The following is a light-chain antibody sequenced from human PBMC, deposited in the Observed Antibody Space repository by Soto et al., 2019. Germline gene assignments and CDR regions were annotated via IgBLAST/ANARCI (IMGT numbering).Light chain of an antibody. CDR3: QQRSNWPPIT. J-gene: IGKJ5*01. V-gene: IGKV3-11*01. CDR1: QSVSSY. CDR2: GAS. Sequence: EIFLTQSPATLSLSPGERASVCCRASQSVSSYLAWYQQKPGQAPRLLIYGASNRATGIPDRFSGSGSGTDFTLTISSPEPEDFAVYYCQQRSNWPPITFGQGTRLEIK.